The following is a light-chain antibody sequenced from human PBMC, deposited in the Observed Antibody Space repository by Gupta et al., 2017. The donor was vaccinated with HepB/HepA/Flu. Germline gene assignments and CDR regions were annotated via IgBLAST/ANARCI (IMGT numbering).Light chain of an antibody. V-gene: IGKV3-11*01. Sequence: VLTQSPATLSLSPGERATLSCRASKSVSSYLAWYQQKPGQAPRLLIYDASNRATGIPDRFSGSGSGTDFTLRISSLEPEDFAVYYCLQRRNWPWTFGQGTKVEIK. CDR3: LQRRNWPWT. J-gene: IGKJ1*01. CDR2: DAS. CDR1: KSVSSY.